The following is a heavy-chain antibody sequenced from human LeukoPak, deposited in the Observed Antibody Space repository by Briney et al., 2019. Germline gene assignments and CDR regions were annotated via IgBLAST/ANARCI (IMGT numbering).Heavy chain of an antibody. V-gene: IGHV3-23*01. Sequence: GGSLRLSCAASGFTFSSYAVNWVRQAPGKGLEWVSGISGSGGSTYYADSVKGRFTISRDNSKNTLYVQMNSLGAEDTAVYYCARADSNWHLYYFDYWGQGTLVTVSS. CDR2: ISGSGGST. CDR3: ARADSNWHLYYFDY. D-gene: IGHD6-13*01. CDR1: GFTFSSYA. J-gene: IGHJ4*02.